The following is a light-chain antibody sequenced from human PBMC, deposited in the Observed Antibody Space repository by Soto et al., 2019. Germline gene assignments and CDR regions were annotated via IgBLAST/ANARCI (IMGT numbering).Light chain of an antibody. J-gene: IGLJ2*01. V-gene: IGLV2-8*01. Sequence: QSVLTQPPSASGSPGQSVTISCTGTSGDVGDYNYVSWYQHHPGKVPKLMVYEVSKRPSGVPDRFSGSKSGNTASLTVSGLQAEDEADYYCSSYAGSNNRVFGGGTKVTVL. CDR3: SSYAGSNNRV. CDR2: EVS. CDR1: SGDVGDYNY.